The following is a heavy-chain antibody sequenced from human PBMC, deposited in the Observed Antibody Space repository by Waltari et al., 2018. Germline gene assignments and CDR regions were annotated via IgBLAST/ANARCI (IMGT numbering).Heavy chain of an antibody. V-gene: IGHV3-74*01. Sequence: EVQLVESGGDSVQPGGSLRLSCAVSGFTFISYWMHWVRQDPGKGLVWGSRINRDGSTTTYADSVKGRFTISRDNAKNTLYLQMNSLRAEDTAVYYCAREIAVTGQYYFDCWGQGTLVTVSS. CDR2: INRDGSTT. CDR3: AREIAVTGQYYFDC. J-gene: IGHJ4*02. D-gene: IGHD6-13*01. CDR1: GFTFISYW.